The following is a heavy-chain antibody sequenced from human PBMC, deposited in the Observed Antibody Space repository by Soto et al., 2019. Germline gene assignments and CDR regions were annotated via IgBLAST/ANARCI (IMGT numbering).Heavy chain of an antibody. D-gene: IGHD3-3*01. J-gene: IGHJ6*02. CDR1: GFTFSSYS. CDR3: ARDPTDNYDFWSGYYTSTYGMDV. V-gene: IGHV3-48*02. Sequence: RLSCAASGFTFSSYSMNWVRQAPGKGLEWVSYISSSSSTIYYADSVKGRFTISRDNAKNSLYLQMNSLGDEDTAVYYCARDPTDNYDFWSGYYTSTYGMDVWGQGTTVTVSS. CDR2: ISSSSSTI.